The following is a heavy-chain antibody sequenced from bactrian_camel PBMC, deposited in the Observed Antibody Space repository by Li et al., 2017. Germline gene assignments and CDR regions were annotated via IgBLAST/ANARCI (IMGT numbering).Heavy chain of an antibody. V-gene: IGHV3S40*01. D-gene: IGHD4*01. Sequence: VQLVESGGGLVQPGGSLRLSCEASGFPFSTYAMGWVRQAPGKGLEWISTINVGGGITVYADSVKGRFTISRDNSRDTVYLQLNSLKTEDMAMYYCAKFPSAYSGSRAYEYNYWGQGTQ. CDR3: AKFPSAYSGSRAYEYNY. CDR1: GFPFSTYA. J-gene: IGHJ4*01. CDR2: INVGGGIT.